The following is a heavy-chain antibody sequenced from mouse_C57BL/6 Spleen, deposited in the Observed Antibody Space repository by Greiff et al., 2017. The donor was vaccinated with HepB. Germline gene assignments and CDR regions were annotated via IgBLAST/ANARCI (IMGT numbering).Heavy chain of an antibody. CDR3: ASLFITTVVAPFDY. V-gene: IGHV1-53*01. CDR2: INPSNGGT. D-gene: IGHD1-1*01. CDR1: GYTFTSYW. Sequence: VQLQQPGTELVKPGASVKLSCKASGYTFTSYWMHWVKQRPGQGLEWIGNINPSNGGTNYNEKFKSKATLTVDNSSSTAYLQLSSLTSEDSAVYYCASLFITTVVAPFDYWGQGTTLTVSS. J-gene: IGHJ2*01.